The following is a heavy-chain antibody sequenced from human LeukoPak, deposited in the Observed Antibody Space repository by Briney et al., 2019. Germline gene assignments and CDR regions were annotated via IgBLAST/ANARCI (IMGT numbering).Heavy chain of an antibody. CDR2: IYYSGST. J-gene: IGHJ6*03. D-gene: IGHD3-10*01. CDR1: GGSISSYY. CDR3: ARLGITMVRGGRYYYYMDV. Sequence: SETLSLTCTVSGGSISSYYWSWIRQPPGKGLEWIGYIYYSGSTNYNPSLKSRVTISVDTSKNQFSLKLSSVTAADTAVYYCARLGITMVRGGRYYYYMDVWGKGTTVTISS. V-gene: IGHV4-59*12.